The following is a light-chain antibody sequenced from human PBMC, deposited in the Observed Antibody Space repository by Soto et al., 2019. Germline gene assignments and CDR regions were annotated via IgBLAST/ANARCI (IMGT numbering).Light chain of an antibody. Sequence: SVLTQPASVSGAPGQSITISFTGASSDVGGYNYVSWYQQHPGKAPKLMIYDVSNRPSGVSNRFSGSKSGNTASLTISGLQAKDEADYYCSSYTSSSTVFGGGTKVTVL. CDR2: DVS. V-gene: IGLV2-14*01. CDR3: SSYTSSSTV. CDR1: SSDVGGYNY. J-gene: IGLJ2*01.